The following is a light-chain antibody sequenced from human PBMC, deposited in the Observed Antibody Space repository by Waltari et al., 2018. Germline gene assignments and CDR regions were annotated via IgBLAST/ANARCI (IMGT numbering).Light chain of an antibody. CDR2: DAS. Sequence: VLTQSPVTLCLSPGERATLSCRASQSVRRYLAWYQQKPGQAPRLLIYDASNRDTGIPDRFSGSGSGTDFSLTISRLESEDFAVYYCQKYVNLPATFGQGTKVEIK. CDR1: QSVRRY. J-gene: IGKJ1*01. V-gene: IGKV3-20*01. CDR3: QKYVNLPAT.